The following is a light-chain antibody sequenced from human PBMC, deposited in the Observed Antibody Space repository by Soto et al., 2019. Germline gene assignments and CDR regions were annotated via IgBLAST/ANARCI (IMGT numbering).Light chain of an antibody. V-gene: IGLV1-40*01. CDR2: DNE. CDR3: QSYDTSLRGSV. CDR1: SSNIGAPYD. J-gene: IGLJ2*01. Sequence: QSVLTQPPSVSGAPGQRVTISCTGSSSNIGAPYDVHWYQQLPGTAPKLLIYDNERRPSGVPDRFSGSKSGTSASLAITGLQAEDEADYYCQSYDTSLRGSVFGGGTKVTVL.